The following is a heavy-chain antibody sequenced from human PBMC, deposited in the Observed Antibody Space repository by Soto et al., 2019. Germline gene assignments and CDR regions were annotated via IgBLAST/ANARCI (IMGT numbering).Heavy chain of an antibody. CDR1: GGTFSSYT. CDR3: AGRPSRRNSCYADWFDP. D-gene: IGHD2-2*01. CDR2: IIPILGIA. V-gene: IGHV1-69*02. Sequence: ASVKVSCKASGGTFSSYTISWVRQAPGQGLEWMGRIIPILGIANYAQKFQGRVTITADKSTSTAYMELSSLRSEDTAVYYCAGRPSRRNSCYADWFDPWGQGTLVTVSS. J-gene: IGHJ5*02.